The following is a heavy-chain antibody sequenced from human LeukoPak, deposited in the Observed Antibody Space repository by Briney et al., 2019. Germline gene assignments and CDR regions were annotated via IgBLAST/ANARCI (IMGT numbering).Heavy chain of an antibody. Sequence: SETLSLTCTVSGGSISRYYWSWIRQPPGKGLEWIGYIHYSGSTNYNPSLKSRVTISVDTSKNQFSLKLTSVTAADTAVYYCARDTVTTGWDYWGQGTLVTVSS. CDR3: ARDTVTTGWDY. CDR1: GGSISRYY. J-gene: IGHJ4*02. V-gene: IGHV4-59*01. CDR2: IHYSGST. D-gene: IGHD4-17*01.